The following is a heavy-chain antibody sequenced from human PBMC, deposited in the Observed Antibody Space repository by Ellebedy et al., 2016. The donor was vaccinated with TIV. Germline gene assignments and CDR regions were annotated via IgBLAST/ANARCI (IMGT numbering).Heavy chain of an antibody. CDR1: GGTFSSYA. J-gene: IGHJ4*02. CDR2: INPNSGGT. Sequence: ASVKVSCXASGGTFSSYAISWVRQAPGQGLEWMGWINPNSGGTNYAQKFQGRVTMTRDTSISTAYMELSRLRSDDTAVYYCARDPSPTSPPELDYWGQGTLVTVSS. CDR3: ARDPSPTSPPELDY. V-gene: IGHV1-2*02.